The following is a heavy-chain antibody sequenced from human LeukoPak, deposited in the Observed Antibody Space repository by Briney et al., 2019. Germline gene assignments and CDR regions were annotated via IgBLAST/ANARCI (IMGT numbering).Heavy chain of an antibody. D-gene: IGHD6-13*01. CDR1: GGSINSHY. J-gene: IGHJ4*02. Sequence: SETLSLTCTVSGGSINSHYWSWLRQPPGNQLEWLGYIFNSGSTNYNPSLRSRVTMSVDTSRDQFSLRLTSVPAADTAIYYCASRPAGTTWYGVFDYWSQGTLVTVSS. V-gene: IGHV4-59*11. CDR3: ASRPAGTTWYGVFDY. CDR2: IFNSGST.